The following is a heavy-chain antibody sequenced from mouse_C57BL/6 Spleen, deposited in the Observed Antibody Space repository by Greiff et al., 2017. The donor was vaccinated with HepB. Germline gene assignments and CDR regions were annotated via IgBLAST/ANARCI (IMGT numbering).Heavy chain of an antibody. CDR1: GFTFSSYG. Sequence: EVQLKESGGDLVKPGGSLKLSCAASGFTFSSYGMSWVRQTPDKRLEWVATISSGGSYTYYPDSVKGRFTISRDNAKNTLYLQMSSLKSEDTAMYYCARAYYDYDAAYFDYWGQGTTLTVSS. J-gene: IGHJ2*01. D-gene: IGHD2-4*01. CDR2: ISSGGSYT. CDR3: ARAYYDYDAAYFDY. V-gene: IGHV5-6*01.